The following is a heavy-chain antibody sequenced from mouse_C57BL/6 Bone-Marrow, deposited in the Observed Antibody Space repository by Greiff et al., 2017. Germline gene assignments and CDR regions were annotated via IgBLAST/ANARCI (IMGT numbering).Heavy chain of an antibody. Sequence: VQLQQSGAELVMPGASVKLSCKASGYTFTSSWMHWVKQRPGQGLEWIGEIDPSDSYTNYNQKFKGKSTLTVDKSSSPAYMQLSSLTSEDSAVYYCANLLAYWGQGTLVTVSA. CDR3: ANLLAY. CDR1: GYTFTSSW. CDR2: IDPSDSYT. V-gene: IGHV1-69*01. J-gene: IGHJ3*01.